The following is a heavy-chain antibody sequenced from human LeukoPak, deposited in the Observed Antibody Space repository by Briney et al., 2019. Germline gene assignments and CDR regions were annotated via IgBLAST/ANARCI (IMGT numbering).Heavy chain of an antibody. CDR1: GFTFSSYW. Sequence: GGSLRLSCAASGFTFSSYWMNWARQAPGKGLEWVSVIYSGGSTYYADSVKGRFTISRDNSKNTLYLQMNSLRAEDTAVYYCARDLGGRVDYWGQGTLVTVSS. D-gene: IGHD2-15*01. J-gene: IGHJ4*02. CDR2: IYSGGST. V-gene: IGHV3-53*01. CDR3: ARDLGGRVDY.